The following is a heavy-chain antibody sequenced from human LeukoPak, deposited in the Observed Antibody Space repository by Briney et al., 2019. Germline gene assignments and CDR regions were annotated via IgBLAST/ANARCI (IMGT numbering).Heavy chain of an antibody. Sequence: PGGSPRLSCAASGFTFDDYAMHWVRQAPGKGLEWVSLISWDGGSTYYADSVKGRFTISRDNSKNSLYLQMNSLRAEDTALYYCAKDSSPSGSYPLLDYWGQGTLVTVSS. CDR3: AKDSSPSGSYPLLDY. CDR1: GFTFDDYA. J-gene: IGHJ4*02. D-gene: IGHD1-26*01. V-gene: IGHV3-43D*03. CDR2: ISWDGGST.